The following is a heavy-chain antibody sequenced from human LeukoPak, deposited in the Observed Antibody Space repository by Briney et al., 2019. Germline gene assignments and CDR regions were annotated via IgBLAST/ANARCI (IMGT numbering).Heavy chain of an antibody. Sequence: SETLSLTCTASGGSISGHHWTWIRQPPGTGLEWIGYFYDSGDFNYNPSLKSRVTIWMDMSNNQFSLTMSSVTAADTAMYYCARLLRPGGRKGDAFDIWGQGALVTVSS. D-gene: IGHD1-26*01. CDR3: ARLLRPGGRKGDAFDI. J-gene: IGHJ3*02. CDR2: FYDSGDF. CDR1: GGSISGHH. V-gene: IGHV4-59*08.